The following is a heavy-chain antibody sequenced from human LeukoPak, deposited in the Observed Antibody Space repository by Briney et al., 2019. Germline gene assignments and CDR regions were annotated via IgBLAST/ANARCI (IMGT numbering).Heavy chain of an antibody. V-gene: IGHV3-7*01. Sequence: GGSLRLSCAASGFTFSSYWMTWVRQAPGKGLERVANIKEDGSEIYYVDSVKGRFTISRDNAKNSLYLQLNSLRAEDTAVYYCARSPYDFWTAYLHYFDYWGQGT. D-gene: IGHD3-3*01. CDR3: ARSPYDFWTAYLHYFDY. J-gene: IGHJ4*02. CDR1: GFTFSSYW. CDR2: IKEDGSEI.